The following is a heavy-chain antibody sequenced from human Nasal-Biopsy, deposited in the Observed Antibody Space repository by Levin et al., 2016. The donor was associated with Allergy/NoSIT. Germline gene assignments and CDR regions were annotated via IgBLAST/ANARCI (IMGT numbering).Heavy chain of an antibody. D-gene: IGHD3-3*01. J-gene: IGHJ3*02. CDR2: INLDGSEK. CDR3: GRGHFGLDI. CDR1: GFTLSNHW. V-gene: IGHV3-7*01. Sequence: GESLKISCVASGFTLSNHWITWVRQAPGKRLEWVAHINLDGSEKDYVDSVKGRFTISRDNPKNSLYLQMNSLRVEDTAMYYCGRGHFGLDIWGQGTMVTVSS.